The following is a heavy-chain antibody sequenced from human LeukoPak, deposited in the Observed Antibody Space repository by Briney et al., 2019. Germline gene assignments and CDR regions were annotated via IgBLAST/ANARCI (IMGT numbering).Heavy chain of an antibody. V-gene: IGHV1-2*02. CDR3: ARARGYRGYVLPFDY. CDR1: GYTFTDYY. CDR2: IDPDSGGT. D-gene: IGHD5-12*01. J-gene: IGHJ4*02. Sequence: ASVKVSCKAPGYTFTDYYIHWVRQAPGQGLEWMGCIDPDSGGTNYAQKFQGRVTMTRDTSISTAYMELSRLRSDDTAVYYCARARGYRGYVLPFDYWGQGTLVTVSS.